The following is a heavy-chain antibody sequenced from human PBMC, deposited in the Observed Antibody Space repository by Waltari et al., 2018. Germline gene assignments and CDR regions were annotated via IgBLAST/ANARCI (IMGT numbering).Heavy chain of an antibody. CDR2: INKDGSNT. Sequence: EVHLVESGGGLVQPGGSLRLSCAASGFPFSDYWMIWVRQVPGKGLVWISRINKDGSNTNYADFVKGRFTISRDNAKNALYMQINNLRAEDTAVYYCARMGDWGRDYFDYWGQGTLVTVSS. D-gene: IGHD3-16*01. CDR3: ARMGDWGRDYFDY. CDR1: GFPFSDYW. J-gene: IGHJ4*02. V-gene: IGHV3-74*01.